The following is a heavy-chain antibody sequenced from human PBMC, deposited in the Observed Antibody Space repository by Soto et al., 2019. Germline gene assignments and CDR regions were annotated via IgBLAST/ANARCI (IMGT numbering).Heavy chain of an antibody. CDR2: ISYDGSNK. D-gene: IGHD6-6*01. J-gene: IGHJ4*02. V-gene: IGHV3-30*18. Sequence: QVQLVESGGGVVQPGRSLRPSCAASGFTFSSYGMHWVRQAPGKGLEGVAVISYDGSNKYYADSVKGRFTISRDNSKNTLYLQMNSLRAEDTAVYYCAKDLLYSSSSLGIDYWGQGTLVTVSS. CDR1: GFTFSSYG. CDR3: AKDLLYSSSSLGIDY.